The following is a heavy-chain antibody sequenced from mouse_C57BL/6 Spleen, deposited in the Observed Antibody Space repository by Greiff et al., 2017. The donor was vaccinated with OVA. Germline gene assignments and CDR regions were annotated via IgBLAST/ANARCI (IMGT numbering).Heavy chain of an antibody. CDR2: IDPSDSYT. CDR1: GYTFTSYW. J-gene: IGHJ1*03. D-gene: IGHD2-5*01. Sequence: VQLQQPGAELVKPGASVKLSCKASGYTFTSYWMQWVKQRPGQGLEWIGEIDPSDSYTNYNQKFKGKATLTVDTSSSTAYMQLSSLTSEDSAVYYCAYYSNYRYIDVWGTGTTVTVSS. V-gene: IGHV1-50*01. CDR3: AYYSNYRYIDV.